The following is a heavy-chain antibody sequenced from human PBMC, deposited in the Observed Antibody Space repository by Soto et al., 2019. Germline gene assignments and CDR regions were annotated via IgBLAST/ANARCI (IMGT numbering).Heavy chain of an antibody. J-gene: IGHJ5*02. CDR2: IVPILVVP. V-gene: IGHV1-69*02. CDR1: GDTFDDYT. D-gene: IGHD1-1*01. Sequence: QVQLVQSGAEVKKPGSSVKVSCKASGDTFDDYTLTWVRQAPGQGLEWMGRIVPILVVPNYAQNFQGRLTITADISTSTAYMELSSLRFEDTVVYYCARVGRTTGTMSWWFDPWGQGTLVTVSS. CDR3: ARVGRTTGTMSWWFDP.